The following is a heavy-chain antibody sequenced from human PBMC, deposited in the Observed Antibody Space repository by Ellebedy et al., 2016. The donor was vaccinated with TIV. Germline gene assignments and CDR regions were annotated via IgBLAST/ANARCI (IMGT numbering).Heavy chain of an antibody. D-gene: IGHD1-26*01. CDR2: IYTSGST. J-gene: IGHJ4*02. CDR1: GGSVRDYY. V-gene: IGHV4-4*07. Sequence: SETLSLTCTVSGGSVRDYYWSWIRQPAGKGLEWIGRIYTSGSTNYNPSLKSRVTISVDTSKNQFSLKLSSVTAADTAVYYCARTDDGGANYYWGQGTLVTVSS. CDR3: ARTDDGGANYY.